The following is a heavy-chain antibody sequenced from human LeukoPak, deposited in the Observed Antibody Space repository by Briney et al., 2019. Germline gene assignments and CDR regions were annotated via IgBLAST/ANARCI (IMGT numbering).Heavy chain of an antibody. D-gene: IGHD5-12*01. J-gene: IGHJ4*02. V-gene: IGHV1-46*01. Sequence: ASVKVSCKASGYTFTGYYMHWVRQAPGQGLEWMGIINPSGGSTSYAQKFQGRVTMTRDMSTSTVYMELSSLRSEDTAVYYCASRRVATIVTFDYWGQGTLVTVSS. CDR3: ASRRVATIVTFDY. CDR2: INPSGGST. CDR1: GYTFTGYY.